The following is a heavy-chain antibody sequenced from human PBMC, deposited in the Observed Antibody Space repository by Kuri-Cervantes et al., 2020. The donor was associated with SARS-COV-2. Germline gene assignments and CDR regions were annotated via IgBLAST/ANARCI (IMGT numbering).Heavy chain of an antibody. J-gene: IGHJ6*04. D-gene: IGHD6-6*01. CDR3: ARETTIVVRPLYSYYPMDV. Sequence: GESLKISCVASGFTFSSYNMNWVRQAPGKGLEWVSSINSSSSYIYYADSVKGRFTVSRDNAKSSLYLQMNSLRAEDTAVYYCARETTIVVRPLYSYYPMDVWGKGTTVTVSS. V-gene: IGHV3-21*01. CDR1: GFTFSSYN. CDR2: INSSSSYI.